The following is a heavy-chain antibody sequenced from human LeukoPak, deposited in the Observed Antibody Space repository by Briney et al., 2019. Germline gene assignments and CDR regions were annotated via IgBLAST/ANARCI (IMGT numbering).Heavy chain of an antibody. D-gene: IGHD4-17*01. CDR1: GFTFSSYS. CDR3: ATDKSYGDANDF. CDR2: IKQDGSEK. J-gene: IGHJ4*02. V-gene: IGHV3-7*01. Sequence: GGSLRLSCAASGFTFSSYSMNWLRQAPGKGLEWVANIKQDGSEKYYVDSVKGRFTISRDNAKNSLYLQMNSLRAEDTAVYYCATDKSYGDANDFWGQGTLVTVSS.